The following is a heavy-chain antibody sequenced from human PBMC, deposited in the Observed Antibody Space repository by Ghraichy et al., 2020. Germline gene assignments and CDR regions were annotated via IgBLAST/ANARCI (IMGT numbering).Heavy chain of an antibody. J-gene: IGHJ5*02. D-gene: IGHD2-15*01. V-gene: IGHV3-23*01. CDR1: GFTFSDYA. CDR2: ISGSGINT. Sequence: GGSLRLSCAASGFTFSDYAMTWVRQTPGRGLEWVAAISGSGINTYYRDPVRGRFTISRDNSRNTVYLQMSSVGAEDTAIYYCARHHHGSGSFDHWGRGTQVTVSS. CDR3: ARHHHGSGSFDH.